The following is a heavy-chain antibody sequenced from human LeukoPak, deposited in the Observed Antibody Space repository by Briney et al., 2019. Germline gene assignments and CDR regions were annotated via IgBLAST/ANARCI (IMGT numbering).Heavy chain of an antibody. V-gene: IGHV1-69*06. CDR2: IIPMFGTA. CDR1: GGTLRNYA. D-gene: IGHD3-10*01. CDR3: ARGELLWFGELYRIDAFDI. Sequence: SVKVSCKASGGTLRNYAINWVRQAPGQRLEWMGGIIPMFGTANYAQKFQGRVTITADKSTGTVYMELRSLTSEDTAVYYCARGELLWFGELYRIDAFDIWGQGTMVIVSS. J-gene: IGHJ3*02.